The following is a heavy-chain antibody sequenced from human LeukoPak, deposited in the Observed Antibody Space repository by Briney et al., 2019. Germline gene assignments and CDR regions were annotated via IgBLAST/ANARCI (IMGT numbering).Heavy chain of an antibody. D-gene: IGHD3-22*01. Sequence: ASVKVSCKVSVYTLTELSMHWVRQAPGKGLEWMGGFDPEDGETIYAQKFQGRVTMTEDTSTDTAYMELSSLRSEDTAMYYCATVSYYYDSSGYQGYFQHWGQGTLVTVSS. CDR1: VYTLTELS. V-gene: IGHV1-24*01. J-gene: IGHJ1*01. CDR2: FDPEDGET. CDR3: ATVSYYYDSSGYQGYFQH.